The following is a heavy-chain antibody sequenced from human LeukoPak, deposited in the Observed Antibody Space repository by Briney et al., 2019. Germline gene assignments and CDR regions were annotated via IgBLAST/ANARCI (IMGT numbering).Heavy chain of an antibody. CDR2: IYYSGST. CDR1: GGSISSSSYY. Sequence: PSETLSLTCTVSGGSISSSSYYWGWIRQPPGKGLEWIGSIYYSGSTYYNPSLKSRVTISVDTSKNQFSLKLSSVTAADTAVYYCARHASSRRYEFDPWGQGTLVTVSS. D-gene: IGHD6-13*01. J-gene: IGHJ5*02. V-gene: IGHV4-39*01. CDR3: ARHASSRRYEFDP.